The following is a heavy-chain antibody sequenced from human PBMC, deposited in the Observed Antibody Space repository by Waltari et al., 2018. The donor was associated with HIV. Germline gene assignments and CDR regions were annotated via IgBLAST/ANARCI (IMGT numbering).Heavy chain of an antibody. D-gene: IGHD1-7*01. Sequence: EVQLVESGGGLVQPGGSLRLSCAASGFTFSSYSMNWVRQAPGKGREWVSYISSNSSTIYYADSVKGRFTISRDNAKNSLYLQMNSLRAEDTAVYYCARDTPYNWNYPGGYFDYWGQGTLVTVSS. CDR2: ISSNSSTI. CDR3: ARDTPYNWNYPGGYFDY. J-gene: IGHJ4*02. CDR1: GFTFSSYS. V-gene: IGHV3-48*04.